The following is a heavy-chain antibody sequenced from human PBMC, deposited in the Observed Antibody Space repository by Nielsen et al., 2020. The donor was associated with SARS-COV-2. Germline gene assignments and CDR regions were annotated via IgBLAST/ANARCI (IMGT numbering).Heavy chain of an antibody. Sequence: WIRQPPGKGLEWVGFIRSKAYGGTTEYAASVKGRFTISRDDSKSIAYLQMNSLKTEDTAVYYCTRGGALGVVNPEDTFDPWGQGTLVTVSS. J-gene: IGHJ5*02. D-gene: IGHD3-3*01. CDR3: TRGGALGVVNPEDTFDP. CDR2: IRSKAYGGTT. V-gene: IGHV3-49*02.